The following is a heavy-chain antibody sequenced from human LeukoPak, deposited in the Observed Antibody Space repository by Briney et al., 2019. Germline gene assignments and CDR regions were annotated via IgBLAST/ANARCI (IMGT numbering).Heavy chain of an antibody. Sequence: GGSLRLSCAASGFTFDDYAMHWVRQAPGKGLEWVSLISGDGGSTYYADSAKGRFTISRDNSKNSLYLQMNSLRTEDTALYYCAKDWADYYDSSGYSLGLDYWGQGTLVTVSS. D-gene: IGHD3-22*01. CDR3: AKDWADYYDSSGYSLGLDY. V-gene: IGHV3-43*02. CDR2: ISGDGGST. J-gene: IGHJ4*02. CDR1: GFTFDDYA.